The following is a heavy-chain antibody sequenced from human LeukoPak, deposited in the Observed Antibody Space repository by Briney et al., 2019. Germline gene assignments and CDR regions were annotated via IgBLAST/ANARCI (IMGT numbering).Heavy chain of an antibody. CDR2: ISAYNGNT. CDR3: ARRLPPGIAALGFDP. D-gene: IGHD6-6*01. V-gene: IGHV1-18*01. CDR1: GYTFTSYG. Sequence: GASVKVSCKASGYTFTSYGISWVRQAPGQGLEWMGWISAYNGNTNYAQKLQGRVTMTTDTSTSTAYMELSSLRSEDTAVYYCARRLPPGIAALGFDPWGQGTLVTVSS. J-gene: IGHJ5*02.